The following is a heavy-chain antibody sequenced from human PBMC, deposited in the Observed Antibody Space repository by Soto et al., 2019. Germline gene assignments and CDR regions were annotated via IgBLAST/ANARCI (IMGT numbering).Heavy chain of an antibody. CDR3: ARFVVPAASLRYYYGMDV. Sequence: GESLKISCKGSGYSFTSYWISWVRQMPGKGLEWMGRIDPSDSYTNCSPSFQGHVTISADKSISTAYLQWSSLKASDTAMYYCARFVVPAASLRYYYGMDVWGQGTTVTVSS. CDR2: IDPSDSYT. J-gene: IGHJ6*02. CDR1: GYSFTSYW. D-gene: IGHD2-2*01. V-gene: IGHV5-10-1*01.